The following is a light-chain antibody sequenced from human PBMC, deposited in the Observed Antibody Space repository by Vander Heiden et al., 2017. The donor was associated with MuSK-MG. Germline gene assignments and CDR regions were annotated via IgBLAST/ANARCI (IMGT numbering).Light chain of an antibody. J-gene: IGKJ2*01. CDR3: QQSDSTPPYT. CDR2: AAS. Sequence: DIQMTQSPSSLSASVGDRVTITCRASQSISSYLNWYQQKPGKAPKLLIYAASSLQSGVPSRFSGSGSGTDLTLTISSLQPEDFATYYCQQSDSTPPYTFGQGTRLEI. CDR1: QSISSY. V-gene: IGKV1-39*01.